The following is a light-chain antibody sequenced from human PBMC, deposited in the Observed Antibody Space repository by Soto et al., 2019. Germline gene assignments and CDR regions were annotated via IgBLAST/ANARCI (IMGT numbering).Light chain of an antibody. CDR1: SSNIGSNY. CDR3: AAWDDSLSAHVV. Sequence: QSVLTQPPSASGTPGQRVTISCSGSSSNIGSNYVYWYQQLPGTAPKLLIYKNNQRPSWVPDRFSGSTSCTSASLAISGLRSEDEADYYCAAWDDSLSAHVVFGGGTKLTVL. J-gene: IGLJ2*01. CDR2: KNN. V-gene: IGLV1-47*01.